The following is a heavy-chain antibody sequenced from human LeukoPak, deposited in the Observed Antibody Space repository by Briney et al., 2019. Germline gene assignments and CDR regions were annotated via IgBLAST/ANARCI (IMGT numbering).Heavy chain of an antibody. CDR1: GFTVSSNY. CDR3: ARGINYYGPFDY. CDR2: IYSGGST. V-gene: IGHV3-53*01. D-gene: IGHD3-10*01. J-gene: IGHJ4*02. Sequence: GGSLRLSCSASGFTVSSNYMSWVRQAPGKGLEWVSVIYSGGSTYYADSVKGRFTISRDNSKNTLYLQMNSLRAEDTAVYYCARGINYYGPFDYWGQGTLVTVSS.